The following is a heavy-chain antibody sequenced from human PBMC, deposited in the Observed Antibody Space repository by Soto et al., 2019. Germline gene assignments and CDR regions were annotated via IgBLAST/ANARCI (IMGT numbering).Heavy chain of an antibody. J-gene: IGHJ3*02. CDR3: AKELLDGERAFDI. Sequence: GGSLRLSCAASGFTFSSYAMSWVRQAPGKGLEWVSSIGGSGGSTYSADSVKGRFTISRDNSKNTLYLQMSSLRADDTAVYYCAKELLDGERAFDIWGQGTMVTVS. CDR1: GFTFSSYA. CDR2: IGGSGGST. V-gene: IGHV3-23*01. D-gene: IGHD4-17*01.